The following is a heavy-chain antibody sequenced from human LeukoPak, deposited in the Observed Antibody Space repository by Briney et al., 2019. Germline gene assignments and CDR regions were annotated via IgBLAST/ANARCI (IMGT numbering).Heavy chain of an antibody. V-gene: IGHV1-69*13. Sequence: AASVKVSCKASGGTFSSYAISWVRQAPGQGLEWMGGIIPIFGTANYAQKFQGRVTITAGESTSTAYMELSSLRSEDTAVYYCARGHYDFWSGYYKPNWFDPWGQGTLVTVSS. CDR3: ARGHYDFWSGYYKPNWFDP. J-gene: IGHJ5*02. CDR1: GGTFSSYA. CDR2: IIPIFGTA. D-gene: IGHD3-3*01.